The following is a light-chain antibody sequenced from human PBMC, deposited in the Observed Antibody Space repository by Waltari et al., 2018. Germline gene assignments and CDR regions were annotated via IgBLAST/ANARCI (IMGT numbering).Light chain of an antibody. CDR1: EHISTS. CDR2: DAS. CDR3: QQSDSLPST. J-gene: IGKJ2*02. V-gene: IGKV1-33*01. Sequence: DIQMTQSPSSLSASVVDRSHIICQASEHISTSLNWYQQKPGKAPKILIYDASNLQSGVPSRFTGSGSGTDFTLTISSLQTEDIATYYCQQSDSLPSTFGQGSKLEIK.